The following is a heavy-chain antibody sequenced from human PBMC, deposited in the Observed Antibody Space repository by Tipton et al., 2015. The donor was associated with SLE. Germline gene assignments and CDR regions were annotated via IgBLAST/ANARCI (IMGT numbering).Heavy chain of an antibody. CDR1: GGSISSYY. J-gene: IGHJ4*02. CDR2: INHSGST. Sequence: TLSLTCTVSGGSISSYYWGWIRQPPGQGREWIGEINHSGSTNYNLSLKSRVTISVDTSKNQFSLTLSSVTAADTAVYYCARRAMGYSSGWGDYWGRGALVTVS. D-gene: IGHD6-19*01. CDR3: ARRAMGYSSGWGDY. V-gene: IGHV4-34*01.